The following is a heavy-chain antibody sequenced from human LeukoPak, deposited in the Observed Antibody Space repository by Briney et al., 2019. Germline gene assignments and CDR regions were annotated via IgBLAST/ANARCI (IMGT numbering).Heavy chain of an antibody. CDR3: ARDSIAVAGTAEYFQH. J-gene: IGHJ1*01. CDR1: GFTFSSYG. Sequence: GRSLRLSCAASGFTFSSYGMPWVRQAPGKGLEWVAVIWYDGSNKYYADSVKGRFTISRDNSKNTLYLQMNSLRAEDTAVYYCARDSIAVAGTAEYFQHWGQGTLVTVSS. V-gene: IGHV3-33*01. CDR2: IWYDGSNK. D-gene: IGHD6-19*01.